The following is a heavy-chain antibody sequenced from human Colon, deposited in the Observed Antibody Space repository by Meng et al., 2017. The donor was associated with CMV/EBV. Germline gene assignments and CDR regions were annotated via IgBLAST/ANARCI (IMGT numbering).Heavy chain of an antibody. CDR1: GFTFSSYG. J-gene: IGHJ6*02. CDR2: IVTTGSAV. V-gene: IGHV3-21*06. Sequence: GESLKISCEVSGFTFSSYGMHWVRQAPGRGLEWVASIVTTGSAVYYADSVKGRFTISRDNAKNSLYLQMNSLRAEDTAVYYCARYDFWSGYYSGHYYDMDVWGQGTTVTVSS. CDR3: ARYDFWSGYYSGHYYDMDV. D-gene: IGHD3-3*01.